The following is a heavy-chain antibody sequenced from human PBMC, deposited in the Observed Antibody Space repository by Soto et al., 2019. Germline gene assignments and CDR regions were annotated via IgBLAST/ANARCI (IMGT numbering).Heavy chain of an antibody. CDR1: GFTFSSYW. CDR3: VRDDVGVGIDY. Sequence: EVQLVESGGGLVQPGGSLRLSCAASGFTFSSYWIHWVRQVPGKGLVWVSHIDSDGNSTTYADSVKGRFTISRDNAKNTVYRQMNGLRAEDTAVYYCVRDDVGVGIDYWGLGTLVTVSS. D-gene: IGHD1-26*01. J-gene: IGHJ4*02. CDR2: IDSDGNST. V-gene: IGHV3-74*03.